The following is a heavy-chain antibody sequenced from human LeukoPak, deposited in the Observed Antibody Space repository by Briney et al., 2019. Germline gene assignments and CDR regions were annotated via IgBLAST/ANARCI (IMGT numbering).Heavy chain of an antibody. J-gene: IGHJ6*03. D-gene: IGHD6-25*01. Sequence: PGRSLRLSCAPSGFTFTDYSMNWVRQAPGKGLEWVASISTVSTYTFYADSVKGRFSISRDNVRNLLYLQMSSLGAEDTAVYYCARDGSGFYLYNYMDVWGKGTTVTVSS. CDR3: ARDGSGFYLYNYMDV. V-gene: IGHV3-21*06. CDR2: ISTVSTYT. CDR1: GFTFTDYS.